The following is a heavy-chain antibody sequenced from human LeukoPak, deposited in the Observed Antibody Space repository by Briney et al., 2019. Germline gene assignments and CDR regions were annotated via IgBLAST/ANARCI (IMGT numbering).Heavy chain of an antibody. D-gene: IGHD3-10*01. CDR3: ARVQSGSYYFAHGENDY. J-gene: IGHJ4*02. CDR1: GYIFSSFW. CDR2: IKGDGSEK. Sequence: GESLRLSCAASGYIFSSFWMTWVRQAPGKGLEWVAYIKGDGSEKSYVDSVEGRFTISRDNAESSLYLEMNSLRAEDTAVYYCARVQSGSYYFAHGENDYWGQGTLVTVSP. V-gene: IGHV3-7*01.